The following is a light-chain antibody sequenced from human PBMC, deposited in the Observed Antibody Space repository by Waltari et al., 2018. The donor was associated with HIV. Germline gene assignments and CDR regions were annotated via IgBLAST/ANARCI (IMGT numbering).Light chain of an antibody. CDR3: QHFGTSRWT. Sequence: EIVLTQSPATLSLSPGERATLSCRASQSVSSYLAWYQQKPGQAPRLLIYDASNRATGIPARFSGSGSGTDFTLTISSLEPEDFAVYYCQHFGTSRWTFGPGTKVEIK. V-gene: IGKV3-11*01. CDR1: QSVSSY. J-gene: IGKJ1*01. CDR2: DAS.